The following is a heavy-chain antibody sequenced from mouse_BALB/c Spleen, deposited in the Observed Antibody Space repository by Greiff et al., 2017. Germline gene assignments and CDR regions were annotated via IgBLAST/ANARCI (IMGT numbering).Heavy chain of an antibody. J-gene: IGHJ2*01. CDR1: GYTFTSYT. CDR2: INPSSGYT. CDR3: ARWGYDYFDY. V-gene: IGHV1-4*02. Sequence: VQLQQSAAELARPGASVKMSCKASGYTFTSYTMHWVKQRPGQGLEWIGYINPSSGYTEYNQKFKDKTTLTADKSSSTAYMQLSSLTSEDSAVYYCARWGYDYFDYWGQGTTLTVSS. D-gene: IGHD2-14*01.